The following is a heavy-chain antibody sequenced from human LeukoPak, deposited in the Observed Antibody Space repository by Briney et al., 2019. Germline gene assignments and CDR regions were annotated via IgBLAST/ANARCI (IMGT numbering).Heavy chain of an antibody. J-gene: IGHJ4*02. CDR3: ATSPVISRD. CDR1: GFTFTSYG. Sequence: GGSLRLSCAASGFTFTSYGMHWVRQAPGKGLEWVAVISFDGSNKYYAVSVKGRFTISRDNAKNTLYLQMNSLRVEDTAVYYCATSPVISRDWGQGTLVTVSS. V-gene: IGHV3-33*05. CDR2: ISFDGSNK. D-gene: IGHD3-22*01.